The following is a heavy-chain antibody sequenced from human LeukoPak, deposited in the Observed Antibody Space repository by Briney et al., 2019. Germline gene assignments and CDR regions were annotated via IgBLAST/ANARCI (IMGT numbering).Heavy chain of an antibody. Sequence: SVKVSCKASGGTFSSYAISWVRQAPGQGLEWMGRIIPILGIASYAQKFQGRVTITADKSTSTAYMELSSLRSEDTAVYHCARGLAGAYYYGMDVWGQGTTVTVSS. CDR2: IIPILGIA. CDR1: GGTFSSYA. CDR3: ARGLAGAYYYGMDV. D-gene: IGHD6-13*01. J-gene: IGHJ6*02. V-gene: IGHV1-69*04.